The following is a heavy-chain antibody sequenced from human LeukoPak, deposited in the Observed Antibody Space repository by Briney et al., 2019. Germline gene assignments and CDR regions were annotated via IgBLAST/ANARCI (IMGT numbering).Heavy chain of an antibody. CDR3: AREGAVDIVATIPYYYYYMDV. J-gene: IGHJ6*03. CDR1: GGSISRYY. Sequence: PSETLSLTCTVSGGSISRYYWSWIRQPPGKGLEWIGCIQTSGSTNYNPSLKSRVTISVDTSKNQFPLKLSSVTAADTAVYYCAREGAVDIVATIPYYYYYMDVWGKGTTVTVSS. CDR2: IQTSGST. D-gene: IGHD5-12*01. V-gene: IGHV4-4*09.